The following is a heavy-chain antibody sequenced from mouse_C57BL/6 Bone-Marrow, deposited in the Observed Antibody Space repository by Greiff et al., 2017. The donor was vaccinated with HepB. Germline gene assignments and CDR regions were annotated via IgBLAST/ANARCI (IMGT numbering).Heavy chain of an antibody. CDR3: ARSVPPSYYYGSSTYAMDY. CDR2: ILPGSGST. CDR1: GYTFTGYW. V-gene: IGHV1-9*01. D-gene: IGHD1-1*01. J-gene: IGHJ4*01. Sequence: VQLQQSGAELMKPGASVKLSCKATGYTFTGYWIEWVKQRPGHGLEWIGEILPGSGSTNYNEKFKGKATFTADTSSNTAYMQLSSLTTEDSAIYYCARSVPPSYYYGSSTYAMDYWGQGTSVTVSS.